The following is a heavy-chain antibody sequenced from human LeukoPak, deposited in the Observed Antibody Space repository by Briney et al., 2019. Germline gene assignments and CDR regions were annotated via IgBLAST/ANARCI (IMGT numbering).Heavy chain of an antibody. Sequence: HPGRSLRLSCAASGFTFSSYGMHWVRQVPDKGLEWVAVIWYDGSDKYYADSVKGRFTISRDNSKNTLYLQMNSLRAEDTAVYYCARALQWLADYWGQGTLVTVSS. CDR2: IWYDGSDK. J-gene: IGHJ4*02. CDR3: ARALQWLADY. V-gene: IGHV3-33*08. CDR1: GFTFSSYG. D-gene: IGHD6-19*01.